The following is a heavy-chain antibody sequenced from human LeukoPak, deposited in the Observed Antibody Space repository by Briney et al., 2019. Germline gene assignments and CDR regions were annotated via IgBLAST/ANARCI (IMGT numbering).Heavy chain of an antibody. V-gene: IGHV3-20*04. CDR2: INWSGVST. J-gene: IGHJ2*01. Sequence: GGSLRLSCAASGFSFDDYAMSWVRQAPGKGLEWVSGINWSGVSTGYADSVKGRFTISRDNTKNSLFLQLNSLRAEDTTFYYCAKGKDTLNPYWYFDVWGRGTLVSVSS. CDR3: AKGKDTLNPYWYFDV. D-gene: IGHD5-18*01. CDR1: GFSFDDYA.